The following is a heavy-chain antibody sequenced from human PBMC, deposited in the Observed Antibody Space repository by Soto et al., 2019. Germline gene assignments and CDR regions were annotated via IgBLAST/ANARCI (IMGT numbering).Heavy chain of an antibody. D-gene: IGHD6-19*01. V-gene: IGHV3-21*01. CDR3: ARGYSSGDY. Sequence: EVPLVESGGGLVKPGGSLRLSCAASGFTFSSYTMNWVRQAPGKGLEWVSSISSSSSYIYYADSLKGRCTISRDNAKNALYLHMNSLRAEDTAVYYCARGYSSGDYWGQGTLVIVSS. J-gene: IGHJ4*02. CDR2: ISSSSSYI. CDR1: GFTFSSYT.